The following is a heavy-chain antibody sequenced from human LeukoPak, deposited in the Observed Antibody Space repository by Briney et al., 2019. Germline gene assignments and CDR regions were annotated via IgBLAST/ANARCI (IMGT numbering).Heavy chain of an antibody. CDR2: ISSSSSYI. Sequence: PGRSLRLSCAASGFTFSSYSMNWVRQAPGKGLEWVSSISSSSSYIYYADSVKGRFTISRDNAKNTLYLQMNSLRADDTAVYYCAKDLGTGRIAVFGVVILSVDSWGQGTLVTVSS. V-gene: IGHV3-21*04. J-gene: IGHJ4*02. CDR1: GFTFSSYS. CDR3: AKDLGTGRIAVFGVVILSVDS. D-gene: IGHD3-3*01.